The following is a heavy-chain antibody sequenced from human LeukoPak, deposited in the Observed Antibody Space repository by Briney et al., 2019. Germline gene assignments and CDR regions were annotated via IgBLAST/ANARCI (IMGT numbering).Heavy chain of an antibody. CDR2: ISPRGTTR. CDR3: ANFSIRTGAYYLDV. Sequence: GGSLRLSCVASGFTFSTYNMNWVRQAPGKGLEWVSHISPRGTTRYYADSVKGRFTISRDNAKNSLYLKMSSLRVEDSAVYYCANFSIRTGAYYLDVWGKGTTVAVSS. J-gene: IGHJ6*03. CDR1: GFTFSTYN. V-gene: IGHV3-48*04. D-gene: IGHD2/OR15-2a*01.